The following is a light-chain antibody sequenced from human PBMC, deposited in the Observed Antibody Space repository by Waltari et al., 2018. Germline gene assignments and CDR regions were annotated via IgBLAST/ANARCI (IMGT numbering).Light chain of an antibody. V-gene: IGLV2-23*02. Sequence: QSALTQPASVSGSPGQSITISCTGSSTDIGTYNVVSWYQHHPGKAPKLIIYGVTNRPSGVSNRFSASKSGNTASLTISGLQTEDEADYYCCSYAGSMVFGGGTKLTVL. CDR1: STDIGTYNV. CDR2: GVT. J-gene: IGLJ2*01. CDR3: CSYAGSMV.